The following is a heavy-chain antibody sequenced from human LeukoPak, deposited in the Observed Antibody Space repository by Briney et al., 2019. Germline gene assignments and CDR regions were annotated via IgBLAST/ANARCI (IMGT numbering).Heavy chain of an antibody. Sequence: PGGSLRLSCAASGFTFSSYWMSWVRQAPGKGLEWVANIKQDGSEKYYVDSVKGRFTISRDNAKNSLYLQMNSLRAEDTAVYYCAKDLTTVTTYWFDPWGQGTLVTVSS. D-gene: IGHD4-17*01. V-gene: IGHV3-7*03. CDR1: GFTFSSYW. CDR3: AKDLTTVTTYWFDP. J-gene: IGHJ5*02. CDR2: IKQDGSEK.